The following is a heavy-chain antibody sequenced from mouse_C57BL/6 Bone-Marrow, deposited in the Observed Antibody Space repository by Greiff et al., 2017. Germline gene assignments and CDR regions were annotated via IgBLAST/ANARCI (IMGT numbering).Heavy chain of an antibody. V-gene: IGHV1-42*01. CDR1: GYSFTGYY. Sequence: VQLQQSGPELVKPGASVKISCKASGYSFTGYYMNWVKQSPEKSLEWIGEINPSTGGTTYNQKFKAKATLTVDKSSSTAYMQLKSLTSEDSAVYYCARGKYYGRSYYAMDYWGQGTSGTVSS. CDR2: INPSTGGT. J-gene: IGHJ4*01. CDR3: ARGKYYGRSYYAMDY. D-gene: IGHD1-1*01.